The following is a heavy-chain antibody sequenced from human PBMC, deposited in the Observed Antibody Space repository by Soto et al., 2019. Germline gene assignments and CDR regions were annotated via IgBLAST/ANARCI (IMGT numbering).Heavy chain of an antibody. J-gene: IGHJ3*02. Sequence: QVQLVESGGGVVQPGRSLRLSCAASGFTFSSYAMHWVRQAPGKGLEWVAVISYDGSNKYYADSVKGRFTISRDNSKNTLYLKMNSLRAEDTAVYYCARDKGGGPRGADAFDIWGQGTMVTVSS. CDR1: GFTFSSYA. D-gene: IGHD1-26*01. CDR3: ARDKGGGPRGADAFDI. V-gene: IGHV3-30-3*01. CDR2: ISYDGSNK.